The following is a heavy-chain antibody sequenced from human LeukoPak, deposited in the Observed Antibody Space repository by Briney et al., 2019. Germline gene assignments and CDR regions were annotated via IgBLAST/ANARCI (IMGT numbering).Heavy chain of an antibody. CDR1: GGSFSGYY. Sequence: SETLSLTCAVYGGSFSGYYWGWIRQPPGKGLEWIGEINHSGSTTYNPSLKSRVTISVDTSKNQFSRSMSSVTAPDTAVYSCARGGLRGYCSSTSCYLRWFDPWGQGTLVTVSS. J-gene: IGHJ5*02. CDR2: INHSGST. V-gene: IGHV4-34*01. CDR3: ARGGLRGYCSSTSCYLRWFDP. D-gene: IGHD2-2*01.